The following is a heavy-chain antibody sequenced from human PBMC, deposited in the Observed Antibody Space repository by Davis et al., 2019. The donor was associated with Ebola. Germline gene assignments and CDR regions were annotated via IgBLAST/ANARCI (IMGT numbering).Heavy chain of an antibody. CDR2: IYYSGST. Sequence: PSETLSLTCTVSGGSVSSGSYYWSWIRQPPGKGLEWIGYIYYSGSTNYNPSLKSRGTISVDTSKNQFSLKLSSVTAADTAVYYCARDWENGRGSRYFDLWGRGTLVTVSS. V-gene: IGHV4-61*01. J-gene: IGHJ2*01. CDR3: ARDWENGRGSRYFDL. D-gene: IGHD1-1*01. CDR1: GGSVSSGSYY.